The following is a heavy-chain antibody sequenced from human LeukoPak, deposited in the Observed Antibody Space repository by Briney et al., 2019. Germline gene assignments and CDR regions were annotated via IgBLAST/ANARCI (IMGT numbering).Heavy chain of an antibody. D-gene: IGHD3-22*01. CDR1: GFTFSSYD. V-gene: IGHV3-13*01. J-gene: IGHJ6*02. Sequence: GGSLRLSCAASGFTFSSYDMHWVRQATGKGLEWVSAIGTAGDTYYPGSVKGRSTISRENAKNSLYLQMNSLRAEDTAVYYCARAPRAYYYDSSGGGMDVWGQGTTVTVSS. CDR2: IGTAGDT. CDR3: ARAPRAYYYDSSGGGMDV.